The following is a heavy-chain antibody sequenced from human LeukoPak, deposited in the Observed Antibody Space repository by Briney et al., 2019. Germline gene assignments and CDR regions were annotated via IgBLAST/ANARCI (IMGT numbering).Heavy chain of an antibody. CDR1: GGAISSSSTSY. J-gene: IGHJ5*02. D-gene: IGHD3-3*02. CDR3: TRGIVLAALGA. Sequence: PSETLSLTYTVPGGAISSSSTSYWGWVRQPPGKGLEWIGSMYYSGSTYYNPSLKSRVTIFVDASKNQFSLTLSSVTAADTAVYYCTRGIVLAALGAWGQGTLVTVSS. CDR2: MYYSGST. V-gene: IGHV4-39*01.